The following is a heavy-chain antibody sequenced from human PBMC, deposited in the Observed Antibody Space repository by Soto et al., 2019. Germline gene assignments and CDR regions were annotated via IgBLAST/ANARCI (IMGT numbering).Heavy chain of an antibody. CDR1: GYTFSSYG. CDR3: ARIDCSSTSCYTPTFGMDV. V-gene: IGHV1-18*01. Sequence: SVKVSCKASGYTFSSYGINWVRQAPGQGLEWMGWISAYNGNTNYAQKLQGRVTMTTDTSTSTAYMELRSLRSDDTAVYYCARIDCSSTSCYTPTFGMDVWGQGTTVTV. D-gene: IGHD2-2*02. J-gene: IGHJ6*02. CDR2: ISAYNGNT.